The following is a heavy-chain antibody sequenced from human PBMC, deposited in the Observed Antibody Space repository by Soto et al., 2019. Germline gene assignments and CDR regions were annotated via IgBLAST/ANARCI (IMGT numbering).Heavy chain of an antibody. CDR1: GFTFSSYA. D-gene: IGHD1-20*01. V-gene: IGHV3-30-3*01. CDR2: ISYDGSNK. CDR3: ARDRGITGTWYYFDY. Sequence: QVQLVESGGGVVQPGRSLRLSCAASGFTFSSYAMHWVRQAPGKGLEWVAVISYDGSNKYYADSVKGRFTISRDNSXXPLYLQMNSLRAEDTAVYYCARDRGITGTWYYFDYWGQGTLVTVSS. J-gene: IGHJ4*02.